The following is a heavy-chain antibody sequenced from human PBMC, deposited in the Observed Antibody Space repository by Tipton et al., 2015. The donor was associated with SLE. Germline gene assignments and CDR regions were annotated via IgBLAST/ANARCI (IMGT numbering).Heavy chain of an antibody. D-gene: IGHD5-24*01. J-gene: IGHJ3*02. Sequence: TLSLTCTVSGGSISSYYWSWIRQPAGGGLEWIGRIYTSGTTKYNPPLQSRVTISVDTPKNQFSLKLNSVTAADTAVYYCARVGLITPDAFDIWGEGTMVTVSS. CDR3: ARVGLITPDAFDI. CDR1: GGSISSYY. V-gene: IGHV4-4*07. CDR2: IYTSGTT.